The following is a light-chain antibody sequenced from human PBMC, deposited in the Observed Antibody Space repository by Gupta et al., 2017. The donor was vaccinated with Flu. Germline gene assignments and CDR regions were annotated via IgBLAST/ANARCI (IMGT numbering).Light chain of an antibody. V-gene: IGKV1-5*03. CDR1: QIISKW. Sequence: PSTQVASRGGRVTITCGGRQIISKWLAWDQKKPGTAPKLLFYKASRVDRGVASIFSGSGSGTEFTPTISDLQPDYFATYYCQQYNSSPWTFGEGTKVEIK. CDR3: QQYNSSPWT. J-gene: IGKJ1*01. CDR2: KAS.